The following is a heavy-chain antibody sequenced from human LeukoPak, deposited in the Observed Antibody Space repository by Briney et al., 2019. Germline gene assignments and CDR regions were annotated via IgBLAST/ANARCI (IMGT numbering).Heavy chain of an antibody. D-gene: IGHD3-10*01. Sequence: SETLSLTCTVSGYSISSGYYWGWIRQPPGKGLGWIGSIYHSGSTYYNPSLKSRVTISVDTSKNQFALKLSSVTAADTAVYYCARDLYYYGSGSNWFDPWGQGTLVTVSS. CDR1: GYSISSGYY. CDR3: ARDLYYYGSGSNWFDP. J-gene: IGHJ5*02. CDR2: IYHSGST. V-gene: IGHV4-38-2*02.